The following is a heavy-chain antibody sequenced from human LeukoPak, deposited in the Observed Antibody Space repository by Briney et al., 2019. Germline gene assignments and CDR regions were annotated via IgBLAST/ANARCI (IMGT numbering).Heavy chain of an antibody. CDR3: ARSSHDYSNYGYYYYYMDV. D-gene: IGHD4-11*01. CDR2: ISSSGSTI. V-gene: IGHV3-11*01. J-gene: IGHJ6*03. Sequence: PGGSLRLSCAASGFTFSDYYMSWIRQAPGKGLEWVSYISSSGSTIYYADSVKGRLTISRDNAKNSLYLQMNSLRAEDTAVYYCARSSHDYSNYGYYYYYMDVWGKGTTVTVSS. CDR1: GFTFSDYY.